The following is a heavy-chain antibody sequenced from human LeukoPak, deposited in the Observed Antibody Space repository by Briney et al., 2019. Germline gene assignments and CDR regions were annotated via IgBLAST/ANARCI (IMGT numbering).Heavy chain of an antibody. V-gene: IGHV4-34*01. CDR2: INHSGST. Sequence: SETLSLTCAVYGGSFSGYYWSWIRQPPGKGLEWIGEINHSGSTNYNPSLKSRITISVDTSKNQFSLNLRSVTAAETAVYYCARGQKAAGTPVRDWGLYYYYDMYVWGKGTTVTVSS. CDR3: ARGQKAAGTPVRDWGLYYYYDMYV. D-gene: IGHD6-13*01. CDR1: GGSFSGYY. J-gene: IGHJ6*03.